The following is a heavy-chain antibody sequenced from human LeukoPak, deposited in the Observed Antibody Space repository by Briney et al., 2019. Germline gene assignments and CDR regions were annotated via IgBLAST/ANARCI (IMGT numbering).Heavy chain of an antibody. J-gene: IGHJ4*02. CDR3: ARAGLEYSSSSVRFDY. CDR2: INPNSGGT. Sequence: ASVKVSCKASGYTFTGYYMHWVRQAPGQGLEWMGWINPNSGGTNYAQKFQGRVTMTRDTSISTAYMELSRLRSDDTVVYYCARAGLEYSSSSVRFDYWGQGTLVTVSS. V-gene: IGHV1-2*02. D-gene: IGHD6-6*01. CDR1: GYTFTGYY.